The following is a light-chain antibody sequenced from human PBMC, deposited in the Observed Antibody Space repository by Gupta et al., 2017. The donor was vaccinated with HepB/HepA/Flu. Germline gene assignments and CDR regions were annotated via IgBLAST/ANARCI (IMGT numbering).Light chain of an antibody. CDR1: QSISSW. CDR3: QQDNDYSWT. Sequence: DIQMTQSPSTLSASVGDRVTITCRATQSISSWLAWYQQKPGKAPKVLIYKASNLESGVPSRFSGSRSGTEFTLTISSLQPDDFATYYCQQDNDYSWTFGQGTKVEI. CDR2: KAS. J-gene: IGKJ1*01. V-gene: IGKV1-5*03.